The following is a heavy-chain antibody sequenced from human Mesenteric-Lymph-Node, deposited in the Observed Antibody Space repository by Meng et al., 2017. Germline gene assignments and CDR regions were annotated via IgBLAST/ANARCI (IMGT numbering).Heavy chain of an antibody. CDR2: IFHTGST. CDR1: GYSLTSGYY. D-gene: IGHD2-8*01. J-gene: IGHJ6*02. V-gene: IGHV4-38-2*01. Sequence: SETLSLTCAVSGYSLTSGYYWGWVRQPPGKGLEWIGSIFHTGSTYYNPSLKSRVTMSMDTSKNHFSLRLGSMTDADTALYYCARGKGFCSDGVCPDYSHSMDVWGQGTTVTVSS. CDR3: ARGKGFCSDGVCPDYSHSMDV.